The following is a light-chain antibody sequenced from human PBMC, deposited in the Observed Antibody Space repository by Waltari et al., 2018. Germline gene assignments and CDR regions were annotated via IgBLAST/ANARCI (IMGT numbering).Light chain of an antibody. V-gene: IGLV1-40*01. CDR1: SSNLGQGYA. CDR2: YNN. Sequence: QSVLTQPPSVSGAPGQRVNISCTGGSSNLGQGYAVPWYQHLPGTAPKLLICYNNSRPSGVPDRFSGSRSGTSASLAITGLQAEDEADYYCQSYDSNQVVFGGGTKLTVL. J-gene: IGLJ2*01. CDR3: QSYDSNQVV.